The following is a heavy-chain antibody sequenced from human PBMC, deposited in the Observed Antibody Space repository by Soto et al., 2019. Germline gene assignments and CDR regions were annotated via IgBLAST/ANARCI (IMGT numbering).Heavy chain of an antibody. D-gene: IGHD5-18*01. CDR2: ISSSSSTI. J-gene: IGHJ3*02. CDR3: ARDPDTAMGSDAFEI. CDR1: GFTFSSYS. V-gene: IGHV3-48*04. Sequence: GGSLRLSCAASGFTFSSYSMNWVRQAPWKGLEWVSYISSSSSTIYYADSVKGRFTISRDNAKNAVYLQMNSLRAEDTAVYYCARDPDTAMGSDAFEIWGQGTIVIVSS.